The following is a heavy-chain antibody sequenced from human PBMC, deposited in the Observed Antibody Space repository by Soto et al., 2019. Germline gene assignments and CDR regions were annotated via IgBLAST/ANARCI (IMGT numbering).Heavy chain of an antibody. Sequence: EVQLVESGGALVKPGGSLRLSCAASGFTFSNAYMNWVRQAPGKGLEWVGRVKSKSAGGTTDHAAPVKGRFTISRDDSKNAMYLQMNSLKTEDTAVYYCTASERGAFDIWGQGTMFTVSS. CDR3: TASERGAFDI. CDR2: VKSKSAGGTT. D-gene: IGHD3-10*01. J-gene: IGHJ3*02. V-gene: IGHV3-15*02. CDR1: GFTFSNAY.